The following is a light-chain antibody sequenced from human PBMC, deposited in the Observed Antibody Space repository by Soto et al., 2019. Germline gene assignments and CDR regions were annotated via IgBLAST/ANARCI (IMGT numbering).Light chain of an antibody. CDR3: QQYGSSPET. CDR1: QSVSRAF. CDR2: GAS. J-gene: IGKJ1*01. V-gene: IGKV3-20*01. Sequence: EIVLAQSPGVLSLSPGERATLSCRASQSVSRAFFVWYQQRPGQAPRLLIYGASNRVTGIPDRFSGSGSGTDFTLTISKLEPEDFAVYYCQQYGSSPETFGQGTKVDIK.